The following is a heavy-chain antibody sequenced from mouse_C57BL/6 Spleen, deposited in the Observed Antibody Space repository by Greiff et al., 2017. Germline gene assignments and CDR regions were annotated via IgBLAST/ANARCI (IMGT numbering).Heavy chain of an antibody. CDR1: GFNIKDYY. CDR2: IDPEDGDT. V-gene: IGHV14-1*01. CDR3: TTLITTVVAPFDY. J-gene: IGHJ2*01. Sequence: EVQLQQSGAELVRPGASVKLSCTASGFNIKDYYMHWVKQRPEQGLEWIGRIDPEDGDTEYAPKFQGKATMTADTSSNTAYPQLSRLTSEDTAVYYCTTLITTVVAPFDYWGQGTTLTVSS. D-gene: IGHD1-1*01.